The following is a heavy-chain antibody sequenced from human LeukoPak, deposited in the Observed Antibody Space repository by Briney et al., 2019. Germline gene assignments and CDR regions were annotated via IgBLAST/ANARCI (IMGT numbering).Heavy chain of an antibody. D-gene: IGHD3-22*01. CDR3: ARDPPDYYDSSGYYP. CDR2: IIPIFGTA. Sequence: ASVKVSCKASGGTFSSYAISWVRQAPGQGLEWMGGIIPIFGTANYAQKFQGRVTITADESTSTAYMELSSLRSEDTAVYYCARDPPDYYDSSGYYPWGQGTLVTVSS. V-gene: IGHV1-69*13. CDR1: GGTFSSYA. J-gene: IGHJ5*02.